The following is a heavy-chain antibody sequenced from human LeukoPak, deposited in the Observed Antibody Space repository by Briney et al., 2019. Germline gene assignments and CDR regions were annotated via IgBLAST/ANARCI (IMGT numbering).Heavy chain of an antibody. Sequence: GGSLRLSCAASGFTFSSYAMHWVRQAPGKGLEWVAVISYDGSNKYYADSVKGRFTFSRDNSKNTLYLQMNSLRAEDTAVYYCARDYDILTGYSPGAFDIWGQGTMVTVSS. CDR1: GFTFSSYA. V-gene: IGHV3-30-3*01. D-gene: IGHD3-9*01. CDR3: ARDYDILTGYSPGAFDI. J-gene: IGHJ3*02. CDR2: ISYDGSNK.